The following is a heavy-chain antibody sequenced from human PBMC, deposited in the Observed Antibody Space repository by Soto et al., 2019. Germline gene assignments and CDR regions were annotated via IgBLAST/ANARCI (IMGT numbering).Heavy chain of an antibody. J-gene: IGHJ4*01. V-gene: IGHV3-33*06. CDR2: IWYDGSNK. CDR3: AKDLKYNWNDADY. CDR1: GFTVSSNY. Sequence: GGSLRLSCAASGFTVSSNYMSWVRQAPGKGLEWVAVIWYDGSNKYYADSVKGRFTISRDNSKNTLYLQMNSLRVEDTAVYYCAKDLKYNWNDADYWGHGILVTVSS. D-gene: IGHD1-20*01.